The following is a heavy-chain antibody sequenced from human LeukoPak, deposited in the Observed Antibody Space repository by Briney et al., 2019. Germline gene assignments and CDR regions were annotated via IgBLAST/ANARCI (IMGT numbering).Heavy chain of an antibody. J-gene: IGHJ4*02. CDR2: IYHSGRT. D-gene: IGHD6-13*01. Sequence: SETLSLTCAVSGGSISSSNWWSWVRQLPGKGLEWMGEIYHSGRTNYNPSLKSRVTISVDTSKNQFYLNLSSVTAADTAVYYCARHRETTAGTLDYWGQGTPVTVSS. CDR1: GGSISSSNW. V-gene: IGHV4-4*02. CDR3: ARHRETTAGTLDY.